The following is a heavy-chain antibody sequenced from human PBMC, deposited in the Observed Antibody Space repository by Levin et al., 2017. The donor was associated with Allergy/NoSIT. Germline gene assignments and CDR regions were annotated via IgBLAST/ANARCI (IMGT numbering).Heavy chain of an antibody. CDR3: ARWVVPAGQINWFDP. CDR2: IYYSGST. CDR1: CGSISSGGYY. V-gene: IGHV4-31*03. J-gene: IGHJ5*02. Sequence: SQTLSLTCTVSCGSISSGGYYWSWIRQHPEKGLEWIGYIYYSGSTYYNPSLKSRVTISVDTSKNQFSLKLSSVTAADTAVYYCARWVVPAGQINWFDPWGQGTLVTVSS. D-gene: IGHD2-2*01.